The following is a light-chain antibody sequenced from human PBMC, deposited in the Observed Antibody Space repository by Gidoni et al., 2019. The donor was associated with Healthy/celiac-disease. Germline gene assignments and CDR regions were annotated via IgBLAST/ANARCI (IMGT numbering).Light chain of an antibody. Sequence: EIVLTQSPGTLSLSPGERATLSCRASQSVSSSYLALYQQKPGQAPRLLIYGASSRATGIPDRFSGRGSGTDFTLTISRLEPEDFAVYYCQQYGSSPKTFGQGTKVEIK. V-gene: IGKV3-20*01. CDR2: GAS. CDR3: QQYGSSPKT. CDR1: QSVSSSY. J-gene: IGKJ1*01.